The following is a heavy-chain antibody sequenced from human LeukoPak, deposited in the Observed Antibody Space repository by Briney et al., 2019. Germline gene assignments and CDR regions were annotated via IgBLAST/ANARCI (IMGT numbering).Heavy chain of an antibody. CDR2: ISSSSSYI. V-gene: IGHV3-21*01. D-gene: IGHD3-10*01. CDR1: GSTFGNYY. Sequence: GGSLRLSCAASGSTFGNYYMSWVRQAPGKGLEWVSSISSSSSYIYYADSVKGRFTISRDNAKNSLYLQMNSLRAEDTAVYYCARERMVRGVIIWGQGTLVTVSS. CDR3: ARERMVRGVII. J-gene: IGHJ4*02.